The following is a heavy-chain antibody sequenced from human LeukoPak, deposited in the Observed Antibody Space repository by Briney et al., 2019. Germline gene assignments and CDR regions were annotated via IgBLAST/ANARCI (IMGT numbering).Heavy chain of an antibody. CDR3: ARAPSSSWYNWFDP. D-gene: IGHD6-13*01. Sequence: PGVSLRLSCAASGFTFSSYSMNWVRQAPGKGLEWVSSISSSSSYIYYADSVKGRFTISRDNAKNSLYLQMNSLRAEDTAVYYCARAPSSSWYNWFDPWGQGTLVTVSS. J-gene: IGHJ5*02. CDR1: GFTFSSYS. V-gene: IGHV3-21*01. CDR2: ISSSSSYI.